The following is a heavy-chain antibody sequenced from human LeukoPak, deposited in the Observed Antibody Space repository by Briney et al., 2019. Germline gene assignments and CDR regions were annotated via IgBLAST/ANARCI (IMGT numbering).Heavy chain of an antibody. Sequence: GGSLRLSCAASGFTFSSYATHWVRQAPGKGLEWVAVISYDGSNKYYADSVKGRFTISRDNSKNTLYLQMNSLRAEDTAVYYCARTLFRWELLPLLDYWGQGTLVTVSS. CDR3: ARTLFRWELLPLLDY. V-gene: IGHV3-30-3*01. CDR2: ISYDGSNK. CDR1: GFTFSSYA. D-gene: IGHD1-26*01. J-gene: IGHJ4*02.